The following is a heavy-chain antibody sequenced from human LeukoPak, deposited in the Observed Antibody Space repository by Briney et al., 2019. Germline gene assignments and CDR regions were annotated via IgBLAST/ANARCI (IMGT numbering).Heavy chain of an antibody. CDR3: AKAPTWLAPTGGSDY. D-gene: IGHD7-27*01. CDR1: GFTFSSYG. Sequence: GGSLRLSCAASGFTFSSYGMHWVRQAPGKGLERVAFIRYDGSNKYYADSVKGRFTISRDNSKNTLYLQMNSLRAEDTAVYYCAKAPTWLAPTGGSDYWGQGTLVTVSS. J-gene: IGHJ4*02. V-gene: IGHV3-30*02. CDR2: IRYDGSNK.